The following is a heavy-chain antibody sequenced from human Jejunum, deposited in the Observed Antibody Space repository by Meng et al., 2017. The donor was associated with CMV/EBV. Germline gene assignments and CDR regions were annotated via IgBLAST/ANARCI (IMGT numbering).Heavy chain of an antibody. J-gene: IGHJ6*02. CDR1: GFTVPSNS. CDR2: IYRGGNT. V-gene: IGHV3-53*01. D-gene: IGHD4-11*01. CDR3: VTDTTSNTPMDV. Sequence: AASGFTVPSNSVTWVRQAPGKGLGWVSGIYRGGNTFYASSVKGRFTISRDTSKNTLFLQMNSLRADDTAIYYCVTDTTSNTPMDVWGQGTTVTVSS.